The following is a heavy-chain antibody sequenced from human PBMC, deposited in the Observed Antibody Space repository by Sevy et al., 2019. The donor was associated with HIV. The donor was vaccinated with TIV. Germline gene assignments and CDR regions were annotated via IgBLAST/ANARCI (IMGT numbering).Heavy chain of an antibody. V-gene: IGHV3-23*01. Sequence: GGSLRLSCAASGFTFSSYAMSWVRQAPGKGLEWVSAISGSGGSTYYADSVKGRFTISRDNSKNTLYLQMNSLRAEETAVYYCAKDLRRVTIFGVVKSRGGMDVWGQGTTVTVSS. CDR1: GFTFSSYA. D-gene: IGHD3-3*01. CDR3: AKDLRRVTIFGVVKSRGGMDV. CDR2: ISGSGGST. J-gene: IGHJ6*02.